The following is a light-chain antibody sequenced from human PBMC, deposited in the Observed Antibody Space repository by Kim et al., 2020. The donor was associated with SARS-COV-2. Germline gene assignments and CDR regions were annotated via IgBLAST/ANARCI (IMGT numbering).Light chain of an antibody. Sequence: GQSITISCTGTSSDVGSYRHVSWYQQHPGKAPKLMIYDVDKRPSGVSGRFSGSKSDNTASLIISGLQAEDEADYYCYSYTTSNTWVFGGGTKLTVL. CDR2: DVD. V-gene: IGLV2-14*03. CDR3: YSYTTSNTWV. J-gene: IGLJ3*02. CDR1: SSDVGSYRH.